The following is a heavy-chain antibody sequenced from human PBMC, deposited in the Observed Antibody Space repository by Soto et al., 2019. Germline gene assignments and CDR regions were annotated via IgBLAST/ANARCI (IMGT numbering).Heavy chain of an antibody. D-gene: IGHD6-6*01. CDR2: IDWDDDK. J-gene: IGHJ6*02. CDR3: ARTRSASSSPYQKLSRVENDYYYGMDV. Sequence: SGPTLVNPTQTLTLTCTFSGFSLSTSGMCVSWIRQPPGKALEWLALIDWDDDKYYSTSLKTRLTISKDTSKNQVVLTMTNMDPVDTATYYCARTRSASSSPYQKLSRVENDYYYGMDVWGQGTTVTVSS. CDR1: GFSLSTSGMC. V-gene: IGHV2-70*01.